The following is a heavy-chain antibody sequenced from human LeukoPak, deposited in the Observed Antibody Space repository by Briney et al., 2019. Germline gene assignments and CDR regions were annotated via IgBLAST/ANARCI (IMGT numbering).Heavy chain of an antibody. D-gene: IGHD3-10*01. CDR2: ISGTAFST. CDR3: AKDWGSGNYMDV. Sequence: PGGSLRLSCAASGFTFSSYGMSWVRQAPGKGLEWVSIISGTAFSTYYADSVRGRFTISRDNSKNTLYLQMNSLRAEDTAVYYCAKDWGSGNYMDVWGKGTTVTVSS. J-gene: IGHJ6*03. CDR1: GFTFSSYG. V-gene: IGHV3-23*01.